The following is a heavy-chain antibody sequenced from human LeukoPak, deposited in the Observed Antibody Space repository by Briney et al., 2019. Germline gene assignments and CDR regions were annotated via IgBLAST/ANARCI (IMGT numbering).Heavy chain of an antibody. Sequence: EASVRVSCKASGYTFTSYGINWVRQATGQGLEWMGWMNPNSGNTGYAQKFQGRVTMTKNTSITTAYMELSSLRSEDTAVYYCARALSWTTDSYYYMDVWGKGTTVTVSS. CDR3: ARALSWTTDSYYYMDV. CDR2: MNPNSGNT. CDR1: GYTFTSYG. J-gene: IGHJ6*03. D-gene: IGHD3/OR15-3a*01. V-gene: IGHV1-8*01.